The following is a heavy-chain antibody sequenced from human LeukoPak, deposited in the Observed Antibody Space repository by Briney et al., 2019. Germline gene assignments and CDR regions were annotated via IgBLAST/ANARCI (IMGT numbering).Heavy chain of an antibody. Sequence: PSETLSLTCTVSVGSISSSSYYWGWIRQPPGKGLEWIGSIYYSGSTYYNPSLKSRVTISVDTSKNQFSLKLSSVTAADTAVYYCARHRAHFLAHSPFDYWGQGTLVTVSS. CDR2: IYYSGST. CDR1: VGSISSSSYY. V-gene: IGHV4-39*01. CDR3: ARHRAHFLAHSPFDY. D-gene: IGHD3-3*01. J-gene: IGHJ4*02.